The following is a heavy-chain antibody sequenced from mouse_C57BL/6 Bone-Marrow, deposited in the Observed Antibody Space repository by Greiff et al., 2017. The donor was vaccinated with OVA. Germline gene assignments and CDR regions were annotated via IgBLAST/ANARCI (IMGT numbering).Heavy chain of an antibody. V-gene: IGHV1-82*01. CDR2: IYPGDGDT. Sequence: VMLVESGPELVKPGASVKISCKASGYAFSSSWMNWVKQRPGKGLEWIGRIYPGDGDTNYNGKFKGKATLTADKSSSTAYMQLSSLTSEDSAVYFCARRPLYYYWYFDVWGTGTTVTVSS. CDR3: ARRPLYYYWYFDV. CDR1: GYAFSSSW. D-gene: IGHD1-1*01. J-gene: IGHJ1*03.